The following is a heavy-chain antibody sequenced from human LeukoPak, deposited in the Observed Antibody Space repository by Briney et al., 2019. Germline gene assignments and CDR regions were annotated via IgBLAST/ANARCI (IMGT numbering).Heavy chain of an antibody. CDR3: ARHPLRYYYDSSGSGY. V-gene: IGHV4-59*05. CDR1: GGSISGYY. Sequence: PSETLSLTCTVSGGSISGYYWSWIRQPPGKGLEWIGSIYYSASTYYNPSLKSRVTISVDTYKNQFSLKPSSVTATDTAVYYCARHPLRYYYDSSGSGYWGQGTLVTVSS. CDR2: IYYSAST. J-gene: IGHJ4*02. D-gene: IGHD3-22*01.